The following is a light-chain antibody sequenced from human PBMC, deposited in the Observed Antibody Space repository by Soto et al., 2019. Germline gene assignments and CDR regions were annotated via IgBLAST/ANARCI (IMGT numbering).Light chain of an antibody. Sequence: DIQMTQSPSTLSASVGDRVTITCRASQSIGRFLAWYQHQPGKAPKLLIYDASTLESGVPSRFSGTGSGTEFTFYITSLQPEDFGTYYCQQCYMGWTFGQGTKVDFK. CDR1: QSIGRF. V-gene: IGKV1-5*01. J-gene: IGKJ1*01. CDR3: QQCYMGWT. CDR2: DAS.